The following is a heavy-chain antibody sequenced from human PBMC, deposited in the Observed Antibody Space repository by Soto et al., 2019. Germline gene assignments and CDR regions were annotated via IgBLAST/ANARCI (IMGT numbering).Heavy chain of an antibody. Sequence: PSETLSLTCTVSGGSISTRSSYWGWIRQPPGKGLEWIGSIYYIGNTYYNPSLRSRVAISVDTSKNRFSLNLNSVTAADTAVYYCARQNWEHGSGSYYPSLDPWGQGTRVTVAS. J-gene: IGHJ5*02. D-gene: IGHD3-10*01. CDR3: ARQNWEHGSGSYYPSLDP. CDR2: IYYIGNT. CDR1: GGSISTRSSY. V-gene: IGHV4-39*01.